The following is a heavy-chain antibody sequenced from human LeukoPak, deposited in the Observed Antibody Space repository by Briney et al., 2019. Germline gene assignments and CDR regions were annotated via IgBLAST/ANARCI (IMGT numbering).Heavy chain of an antibody. D-gene: IGHD6-6*01. J-gene: IGHJ4*02. V-gene: IGHV3-30*04. CDR2: ISYDGSNK. Sequence: GSLRLSCAASGFTFSSYAMHWVRQAPGKGLEWVAVISYDGSNKYYADSVKGRFTISRDNSKNTLYLQMDSLRAEDTAEYYCARRQGAARLSYFDYWGQGTLVTVSS. CDR3: ARRQGAARLSYFDY. CDR1: GFTFSSYA.